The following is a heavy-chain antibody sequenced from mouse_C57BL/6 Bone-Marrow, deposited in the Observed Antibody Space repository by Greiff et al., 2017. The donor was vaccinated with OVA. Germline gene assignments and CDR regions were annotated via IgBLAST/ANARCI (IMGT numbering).Heavy chain of an antibody. Sequence: QVHVKQSGPELVKPGASVKISCKASGYAFSSSWMNWVKQRPGKGLEWIGRIYPGDGDTNYNGKFKGKATLTVDKSSSTAYMQLSSLTSEDSAVYYCARSYYDYDGYYFDYWGQGTTLTVSS. D-gene: IGHD2-4*01. CDR2: IYPGDGDT. J-gene: IGHJ2*01. V-gene: IGHV1-82*01. CDR3: ARSYYDYDGYYFDY. CDR1: GYAFSSSW.